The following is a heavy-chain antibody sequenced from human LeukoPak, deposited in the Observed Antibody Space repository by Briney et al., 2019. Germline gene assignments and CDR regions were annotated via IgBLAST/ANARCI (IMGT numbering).Heavy chain of an antibody. Sequence: SQTLSLTCTVSGGSISSGGYSWSWIRQPPGKGLEWIGYIYHSGSTYYNPSLKSRVTISVDRSKNQFSLKLSSVTAADTAVYYCARVTARVAFDYWGQGTLVTVSS. D-gene: IGHD3-3*01. CDR2: IYHSGST. CDR1: GGSISSGGYS. J-gene: IGHJ4*02. CDR3: ARVTARVAFDY. V-gene: IGHV4-30-2*01.